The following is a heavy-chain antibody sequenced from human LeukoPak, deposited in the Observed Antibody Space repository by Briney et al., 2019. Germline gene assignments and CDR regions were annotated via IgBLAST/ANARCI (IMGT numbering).Heavy chain of an antibody. CDR3: ARDYYGSGSYYAPFDP. J-gene: IGHJ5*02. D-gene: IGHD3-10*01. CDR2: IYYSGST. Sequence: PSETLSLTCTVSGGSISSSSYYWGWIRQPPGKGLEWIGSIYYSGSTYYNPSLKSRVTISVDTSKNQFSLKLSSVTAADTAVYYCARDYYGSGSYYAPFDPWGQGTLVTVSS. V-gene: IGHV4-39*07. CDR1: GGSISSSSYY.